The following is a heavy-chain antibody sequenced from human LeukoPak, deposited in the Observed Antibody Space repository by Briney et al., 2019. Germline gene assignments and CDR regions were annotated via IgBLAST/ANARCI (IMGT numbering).Heavy chain of an antibody. CDR2: ISSSSSYI. CDR1: GFSFGTYS. V-gene: IGHV3-21*01. J-gene: IGHJ4*02. CDR3: VSDSGLFDY. Sequence: GGSLRLSCVASGFSFGTYSMNWVRQAPGKGLEWVSSISSSSSYIYYADSVKGRFTISRDNAKNSLYLQMNSLRAEDTAVYYCVSDSGLFDYWGPGTLATVSS.